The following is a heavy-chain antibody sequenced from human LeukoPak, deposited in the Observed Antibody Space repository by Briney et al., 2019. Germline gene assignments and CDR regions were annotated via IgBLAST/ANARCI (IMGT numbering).Heavy chain of an antibody. CDR1: GFTFSSYA. D-gene: IGHD3-10*01. CDR2: ISGSGGST. V-gene: IGHV3-23*01. CDR3: AKDRDGYYYYYGMDV. J-gene: IGHJ6*02. Sequence: GGSLRLSCAASGFTFSSYATSWVRQAPGKGLEWVSGISGSGGSTYYTDSVKGRFTVSRDNSKNTLYLQMNSLRAEDTAVYYCAKDRDGYYYYYGMDVWGQGTTVTVSS.